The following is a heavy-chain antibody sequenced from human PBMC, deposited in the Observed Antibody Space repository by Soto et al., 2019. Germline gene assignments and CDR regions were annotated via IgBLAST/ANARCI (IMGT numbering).Heavy chain of an antibody. CDR2: IIPIFGTA. V-gene: IGHV1-69*06. CDR1: GGTFSSYA. J-gene: IGHJ4*02. CDR3: ARNTDYYDSSGYYPDGY. Sequence: QVQLVQSGAEVKKPGSSVKVSCKASGGTFSSYAISWVRQAPGQGLEWRGGIIPIFGTANYAQKFQGRVTITADKSTSTAYMELSSLRSEDTAVYYCARNTDYYDSSGYYPDGYWGQGTLVTVSS. D-gene: IGHD3-22*01.